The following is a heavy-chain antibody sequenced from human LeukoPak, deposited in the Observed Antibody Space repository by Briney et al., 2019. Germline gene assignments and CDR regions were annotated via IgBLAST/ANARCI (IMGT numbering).Heavy chain of an antibody. Sequence: SETLSLTCAVYSGSFSGYYWSWIRQPPGKGLEWIGEINHSGSTNYNPSLKSRVTISVDTSKNQFSLKLSSVTAADTAVYYCARPRSSWYVGEFDYWGQGTLVTVSS. CDR2: INHSGST. V-gene: IGHV4-34*01. CDR1: SGSFSGYY. J-gene: IGHJ4*02. CDR3: ARPRSSWYVGEFDY. D-gene: IGHD6-13*01.